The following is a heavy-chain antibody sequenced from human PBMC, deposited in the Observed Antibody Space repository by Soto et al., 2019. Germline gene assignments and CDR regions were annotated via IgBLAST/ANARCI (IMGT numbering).Heavy chain of an antibody. J-gene: IGHJ5*02. Sequence: VASVKVSCKASGGTFSSYAISWVRQAPGQGLEWMGGIIPIFGTANYAQKFQGRVTITADESTSTAYMELSSLRSEDTAVYYCARVGPHDYGDYWWFDPWGQGTLVTVSS. CDR2: IIPIFGTA. CDR3: ARVGPHDYGDYWWFDP. D-gene: IGHD4-17*01. V-gene: IGHV1-69*13. CDR1: GGTFSSYA.